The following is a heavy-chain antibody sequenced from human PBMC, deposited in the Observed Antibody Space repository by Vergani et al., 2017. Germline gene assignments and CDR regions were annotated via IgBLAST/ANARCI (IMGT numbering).Heavy chain of an antibody. CDR2: ISGSGGFT. Sequence: EVQLLESGGNLVQPGGSLRLSCAASGFTFTNFAMTWVRQAPGEGLEWVSGISGSGGFTYYADSVKGRFTISRDNSKNTMFLQMNNLRAEDTAVYYCAKDRTYNWNDGRYYYGMDVWGQGTTVTVSS. V-gene: IGHV3-23*01. J-gene: IGHJ6*02. CDR1: GFTFTNFA. CDR3: AKDRTYNWNDGRYYYGMDV. D-gene: IGHD1-1*01.